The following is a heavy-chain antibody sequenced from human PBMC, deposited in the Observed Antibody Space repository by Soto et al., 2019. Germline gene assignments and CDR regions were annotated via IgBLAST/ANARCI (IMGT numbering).Heavy chain of an antibody. CDR2: INHSGST. V-gene: IGHV4-34*01. J-gene: IGHJ3*02. Sequence: SETLSLTCAVYCGSFSSYYWSWIRQPPGKGLEWIGEINHSGSTNYNPSLKSRVTMSVDTSKNQFSLKLSSVTAADTAVYYCAREFMPGAMFDAFEIWGHGTMVTVS. CDR3: AREFMPGAMFDAFEI. D-gene: IGHD2-2*01. CDR1: CGSFSSYY.